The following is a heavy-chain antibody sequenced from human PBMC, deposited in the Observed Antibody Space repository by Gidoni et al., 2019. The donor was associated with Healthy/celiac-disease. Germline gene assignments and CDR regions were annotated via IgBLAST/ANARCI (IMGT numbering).Heavy chain of an antibody. Sequence: QVQLVQSGAEVKKPGASVTVSCKASGYTFPGYYMHWVRQAPGQGLEWMGWINPNSGGTNYAQKFQGRVTMTRDTSISTAYMVLSRLRSDDTAVYYCAREDPVDTAMVQDYWGQGTLVTVSS. CDR3: AREDPVDTAMVQDY. D-gene: IGHD5-18*01. V-gene: IGHV1-2*02. CDR2: INPNSGGT. J-gene: IGHJ4*02. CDR1: GYTFPGYY.